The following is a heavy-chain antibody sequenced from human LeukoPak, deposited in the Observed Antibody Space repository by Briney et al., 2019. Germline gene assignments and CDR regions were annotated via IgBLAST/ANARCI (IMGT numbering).Heavy chain of an antibody. CDR1: GFTFSSYW. Sequence: GGSLRLSCAASGFTFSSYWMHWVRQAPGKGLVWVTRISADGSFTLYADSVKGRFTISRDNAKNTLYLQMNSLRAEDTAVYYCARGRIYFDYWGQGALVTVSS. D-gene: IGHD2-15*01. V-gene: IGHV3-74*01. CDR3: ARGRIYFDY. CDR2: ISADGSFT. J-gene: IGHJ4*02.